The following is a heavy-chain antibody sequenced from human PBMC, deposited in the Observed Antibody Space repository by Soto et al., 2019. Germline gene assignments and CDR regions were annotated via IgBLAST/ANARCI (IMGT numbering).Heavy chain of an antibody. Sequence: VGSLRLSCAASGFTFSSYAMHWVRQAPGKGLEWVAVISYDGSNKYYADSVKGRFTISRDNSKNTLYLQMNSLRAEDTAVYYCARDSGSVDYWGQGTLVTVS. CDR1: GFTFSSYA. CDR3: ARDSGSVDY. J-gene: IGHJ4*02. CDR2: ISYDGSNK. V-gene: IGHV3-30-3*01. D-gene: IGHD3-10*01.